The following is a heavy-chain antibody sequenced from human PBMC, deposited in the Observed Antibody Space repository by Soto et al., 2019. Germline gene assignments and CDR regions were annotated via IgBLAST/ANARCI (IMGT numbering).Heavy chain of an antibody. J-gene: IGHJ4*02. V-gene: IGHV4-59*12. Sequence: PSETLSLTCTVSGGSISSYYWSWIRQPPGKGLEWIGDIYYSGSTNYNPPLKSRVTISVDTSKNQFSLKLSSVTAADTAVYYCARCIAAAGPINYWGQGTLVTVSS. CDR2: IYYSGST. CDR1: GGSISSYY. D-gene: IGHD6-13*01. CDR3: ARCIAAAGPINY.